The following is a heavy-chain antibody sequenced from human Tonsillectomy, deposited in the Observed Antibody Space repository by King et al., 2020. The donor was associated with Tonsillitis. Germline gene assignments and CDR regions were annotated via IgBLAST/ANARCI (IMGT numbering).Heavy chain of an antibody. CDR3: ARGLRYGDYPWNGVLNALDKAFDI. J-gene: IGHJ3*02. Sequence: VQLQQWGAGLLKPSETLSLTCAVYGGSFSGYYWTWIRQPPGKGLEWIGEINHSGGTNYNPSLKSRVTISLDTSQNQFSLKLNSVTAADTAVYYWARGLRYGDYPWNGVLNALDKAFDIWGQGTMVTVSS. V-gene: IGHV4-34*01. CDR1: GGSFSGYY. D-gene: IGHD4-17*01. CDR2: INHSGGT.